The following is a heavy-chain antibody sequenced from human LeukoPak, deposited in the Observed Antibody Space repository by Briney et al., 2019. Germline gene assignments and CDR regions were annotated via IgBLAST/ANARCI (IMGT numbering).Heavy chain of an antibody. V-gene: IGHV5-51*01. J-gene: IGHJ4*02. CDR2: IRPTASP. Sequence: GESLQISCKASGSSFSNYWIGWVRRLPGKGLEWMGIIRPTASPRYNPSFEGQVTISVDKSITTAYLQWTSLTASDTAIYYCRKMYECVKEICYRHFDKWGQGTLVTVSS. CDR3: RKMYECVKEICYRHFDK. D-gene: IGHD2-8*01. CDR1: GSSFSNYW.